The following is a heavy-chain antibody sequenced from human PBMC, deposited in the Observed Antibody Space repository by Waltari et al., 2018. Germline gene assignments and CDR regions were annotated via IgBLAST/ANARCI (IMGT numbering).Heavy chain of an antibody. Sequence: QVQLQESGPGLVKPSETLSLTCTVSGGSVSSGSYYWSWIRQPPGKGLEWIGYIYYSGSTNYNPSLKSRVTISVDTSKNQFSLKLSSVTAADTAVYYCAREPGLGAVSRSSAWNWGQGTLVTVSS. D-gene: IGHD6-13*01. CDR1: GGSVSSGSYY. J-gene: IGHJ4*02. CDR2: IYYSGST. V-gene: IGHV4-61*01. CDR3: AREPGLGAVSRSSAWN.